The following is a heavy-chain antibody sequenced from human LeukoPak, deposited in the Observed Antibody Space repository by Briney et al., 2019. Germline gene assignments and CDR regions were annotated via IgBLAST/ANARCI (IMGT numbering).Heavy chain of an antibody. D-gene: IGHD2-21*02. CDR1: GFTFDDYA. CDR3: AKVDCGGDCSPPYYYGMDV. CDR2: ISWNSGSI. Sequence: GGSLRLSCAASGFTFDDYAMHWVRQAPGKGLEWVSGISWNSGSIGYADSVKGRFTISRDNAKNSLYLQMDSLRAEDTALYYCAKVDCGGDCSPPYYYGMDVWGQGTTVTVSS. J-gene: IGHJ6*02. V-gene: IGHV3-9*01.